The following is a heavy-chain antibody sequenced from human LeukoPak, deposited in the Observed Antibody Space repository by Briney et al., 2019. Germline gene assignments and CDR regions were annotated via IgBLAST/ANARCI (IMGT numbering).Heavy chain of an antibody. CDR1: GGSTSTYY. D-gene: IGHD6-19*01. CDR3: ARHRYSSAWSVVDY. Sequence: SETLSLTCTVSGGSTSTYYWSWIRQPPGKGLEWIGNIYYSGSTNYNPSLKSRVTISVDTSKNQFSLKLTAVTAADTAVYYCARHRYSSAWSVVDYWGQGTLVTVSS. V-gene: IGHV4-59*08. CDR2: IYYSGST. J-gene: IGHJ4*02.